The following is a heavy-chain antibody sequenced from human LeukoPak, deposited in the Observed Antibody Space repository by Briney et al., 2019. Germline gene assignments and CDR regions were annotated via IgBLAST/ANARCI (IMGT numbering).Heavy chain of an antibody. CDR1: GXTFSGST. CDR3: TRTSPSYYDFWSGDGRDV. D-gene: IGHD3-3*01. CDR2: VRGKGNSYAT. V-gene: IGHV3-73*01. J-gene: IGHJ6*02. Sequence: GGSLTLSCAASGXTFSGSTMHWVRQASGKGLEWVGRVRGKGNSYATAYAASVKSRFTISRDDSKNTAYLQTNSLKTEDTAVYYCTRTSPSYYDFWSGDGRDVWGQGTTVTVSS.